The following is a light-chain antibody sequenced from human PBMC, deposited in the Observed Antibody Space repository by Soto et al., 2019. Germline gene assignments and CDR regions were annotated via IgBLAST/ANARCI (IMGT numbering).Light chain of an antibody. V-gene: IGKV3-20*01. CDR3: QQYGSSPWP. J-gene: IGKJ1*01. CDR2: GAS. Sequence: EIVLTQSPGTLSLSPGERATHSCRASQSVSSSYLAWYQQKPGQAPRPLIYGASSRAIGIPDRFSGSGSGTDFTLTISRLEPEDFAVYYCQQYGSSPWPFGQGTKVEIK. CDR1: QSVSSSY.